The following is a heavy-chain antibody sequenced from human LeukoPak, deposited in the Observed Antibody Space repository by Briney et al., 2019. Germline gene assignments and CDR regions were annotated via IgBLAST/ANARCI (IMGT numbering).Heavy chain of an antibody. CDR2: ISSSSSTI. V-gene: IGHV3-48*04. J-gene: IGHJ4*02. D-gene: IGHD1-14*01. Sequence: GGSLRLSCAASGFTFSSYSMNWVRQAPGKGLEWVSSISSSSSTIYYADSVKGRFTISRDNAKNSLYLQMNSLRAEDTAVYYCATGAAGPPKADYWGQGTLVTVSS. CDR1: GFTFSSYS. CDR3: ATGAAGPPKADY.